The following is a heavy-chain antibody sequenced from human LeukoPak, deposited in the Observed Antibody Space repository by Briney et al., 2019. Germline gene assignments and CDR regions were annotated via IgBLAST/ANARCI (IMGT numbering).Heavy chain of an antibody. J-gene: IGHJ1*01. V-gene: IGHV3-64D*06. CDR2: IGRNGDST. D-gene: IGHD6-19*01. CDR1: GFTFSRYA. Sequence: GGSLRLSCAASGFTFSRYAMHWVRQAPGKGLEYVSAIGRNGDSTYYADSVKGRFTISRDNSKNTLYLQMSSLRPEDTAVYYCVKDREMGSGWAYFQHWGQGTLVTVSS. CDR3: VKDREMGSGWAYFQH.